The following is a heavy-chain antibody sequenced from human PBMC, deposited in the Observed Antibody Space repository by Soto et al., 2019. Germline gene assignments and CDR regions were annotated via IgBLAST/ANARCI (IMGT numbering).Heavy chain of an antibody. V-gene: IGHV4-59*01. CDR1: GGSISKNY. CDR2: IYYSGIT. CDR3: ARDLYPSDY. D-gene: IGHD3-16*02. J-gene: IGHJ4*02. Sequence: QVQLQESGPGLVKPSETLSLTCTVSGGSISKNYWSWIRQPPGKGLEWIGYIYYSGITKFNPSLKSRVTISVVTYKDQFSLNLSSVTAADTAVYYCARDLYPSDYWGQGTLVTVSS.